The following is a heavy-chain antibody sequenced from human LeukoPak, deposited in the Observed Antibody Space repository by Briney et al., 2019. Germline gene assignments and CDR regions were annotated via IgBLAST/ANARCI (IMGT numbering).Heavy chain of an antibody. J-gene: IGHJ3*02. CDR1: GFTFSTYV. D-gene: IGHD4-23*01. V-gene: IGHV3-23*01. CDR3: ARDKYGGNSNAFDI. Sequence: GGSLRLSCAASGFTFSTYVMNWFRQAPGKGLEWVSTISVGAEYIFYADSVKGRFTISRDNAKNTLYLQMNSLRAEDTAMYYCARDKYGGNSNAFDIWGQGTMVTVSS. CDR2: ISVGAEYI.